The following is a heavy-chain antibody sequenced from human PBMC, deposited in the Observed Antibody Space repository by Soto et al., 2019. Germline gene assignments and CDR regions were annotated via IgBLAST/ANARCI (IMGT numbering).Heavy chain of an antibody. D-gene: IGHD2-8*01. J-gene: IGHJ4*02. CDR2: ISSNGGST. CDR1: GFTFSSYA. Sequence: EVQLVESGGGLVQPGGSLRLSCSASGFTFSSYAMHWVRQAPGKGLEYVSAISSNGGSTYYADSVKGRFTISRDNSKNTLYLQMSGLRAEDTAVYYCVKAMYREEYYFDYWGQGTLVTVSS. CDR3: VKAMYREEYYFDY. V-gene: IGHV3-64D*08.